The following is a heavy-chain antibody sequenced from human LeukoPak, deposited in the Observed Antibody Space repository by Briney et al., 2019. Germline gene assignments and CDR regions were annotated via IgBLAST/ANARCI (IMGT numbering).Heavy chain of an antibody. D-gene: IGHD2-15*01. CDR1: GFTVSSNY. Sequence: GGSLRLSCAGSGFTVSSNYMSWVRQAPGKGLEWVSAISGSGGSTYYADSVKGRFTISRDNSKNTLYLQMNSLRAEDTAVYYCAKDLGYCSGGSCYYYYGMDVWGQGTTVTVSS. CDR2: ISGSGGST. V-gene: IGHV3-23*01. J-gene: IGHJ6*02. CDR3: AKDLGYCSGGSCYYYYGMDV.